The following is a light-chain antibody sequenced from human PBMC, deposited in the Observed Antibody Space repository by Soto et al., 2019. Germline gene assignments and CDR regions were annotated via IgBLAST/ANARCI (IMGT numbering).Light chain of an antibody. V-gene: IGLV2-14*01. CDR3: SSYTPTSTVL. Sequence: QSALTQPASVSGSPGQSIAIYCIGTSNDVGAYNYVSWYQQHPGKAPKLLIYDVSGRPSGGSDRFSGSKSCNSASLTISGLQAEDEAAYYCSSYTPTSTVLFGGGT. J-gene: IGLJ2*01. CDR2: DVS. CDR1: SNDVGAYNY.